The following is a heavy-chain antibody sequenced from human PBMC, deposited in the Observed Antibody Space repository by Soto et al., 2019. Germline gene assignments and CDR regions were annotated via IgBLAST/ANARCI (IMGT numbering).Heavy chain of an antibody. J-gene: IGHJ6*02. CDR1: GGTFRSDA. Sequence: SVKVSCKASGGTFRSDAISWLRQATGQGLEWMGGIIPIFGTANYAQKFQGRVTITADESTSTAYMELSSLRSEDTAVYYCARGQGYYYYYGMDVWGQGTTVTVSS. CDR2: IIPIFGTA. CDR3: ARGQGYYYYYGMDV. V-gene: IGHV1-69*13.